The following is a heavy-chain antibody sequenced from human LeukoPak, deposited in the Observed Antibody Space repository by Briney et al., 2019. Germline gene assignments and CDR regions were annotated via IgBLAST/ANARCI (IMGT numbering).Heavy chain of an antibody. CDR3: ARSYYDILTGYINWFDP. D-gene: IGHD3-9*01. CDR1: GGSISSGGYS. J-gene: IGHJ5*02. CDR2: IYHSGST. V-gene: IGHV4-30-2*01. Sequence: PSQTLSLTCAVSGGSISSGGYSWSWIRQPPGKGLEWFGYIYHSGSTYYNPSLKSRVTISVDRSKNQFSLKLSSVTAADTAVYYCARSYYDILTGYINWFDPWGQGTLVTVSS.